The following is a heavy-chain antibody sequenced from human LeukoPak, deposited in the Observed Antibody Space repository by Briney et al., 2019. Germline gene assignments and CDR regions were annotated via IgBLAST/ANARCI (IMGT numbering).Heavy chain of an antibody. V-gene: IGHV4-39*07. Sequence: PSETLSLTCTVSGGSITSSSYYWGWIRQPPGKGLEWIGSIYYSGSPNYNPSLKSRVTISVDTSKNQFSLKLSSVTAADTAVYYCARVGNYDYVWGSYDGTLYFDYWGQGTLVTVSS. CDR2: IYYSGSP. CDR1: GGSITSSSYY. J-gene: IGHJ4*02. D-gene: IGHD3-16*01. CDR3: ARVGNYDYVWGSYDGTLYFDY.